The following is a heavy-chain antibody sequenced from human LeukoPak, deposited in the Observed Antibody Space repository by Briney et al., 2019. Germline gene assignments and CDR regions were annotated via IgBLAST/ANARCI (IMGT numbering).Heavy chain of an antibody. V-gene: IGHV3-11*04. CDR2: ISGSGLTI. Sequence: GGSLRLSCAASGFTFSDYYMSWIRQAPGKGLEWLSYISGSGLTIYYADSVKGRFTISRDNAKNSLYLQMNSLRAEDTAVYYCARDGGSSWEYYFDYWGQGTLVTVSS. CDR1: GFTFSDYY. D-gene: IGHD6-13*01. CDR3: ARDGGSSWEYYFDY. J-gene: IGHJ4*02.